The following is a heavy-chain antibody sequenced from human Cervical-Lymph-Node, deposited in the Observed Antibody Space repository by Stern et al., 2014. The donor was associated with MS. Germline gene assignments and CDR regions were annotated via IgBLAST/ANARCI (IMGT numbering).Heavy chain of an antibody. Sequence: VQLVQSGPEVRQPGASVRVSCKASGYTFTTPNYGIAWVREATGRGLEWLGWISSYNGNTVDAQKLQDRVTMTTDTSTSTAYMELRSLRSDDTAFYYCARERVRDFNDYHFDSWGQGTLVTVSS. V-gene: IGHV1-18*01. CDR2: ISSYNGNT. D-gene: IGHD4-11*01. CDR1: GYTFTTPNYG. CDR3: ARERVRDFNDYHFDS. J-gene: IGHJ4*02.